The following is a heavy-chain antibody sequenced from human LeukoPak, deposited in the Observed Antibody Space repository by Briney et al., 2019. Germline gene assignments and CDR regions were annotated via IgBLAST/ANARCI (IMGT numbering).Heavy chain of an antibody. J-gene: IGHJ4*02. D-gene: IGHD5-12*01. V-gene: IGHV4-61*02. CDR1: GGSISSGSYY. Sequence: PSQTLSLTCTVSGGSISSGSYYWSWIRQPAGKGLEWIGRIYTSGSTNYNPSLKSRVTMSVDTSKNQFSLKLSSVIAADTAVYYCAREGSDSAYDYYYWGQGTLVTVSS. CDR3: AREGSDSAYDYYY. CDR2: IYTSGST.